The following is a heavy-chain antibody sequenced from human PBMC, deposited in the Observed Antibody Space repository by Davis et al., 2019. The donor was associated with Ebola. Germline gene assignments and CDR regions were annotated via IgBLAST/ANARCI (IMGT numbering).Heavy chain of an antibody. D-gene: IGHD2-2*01. CDR1: GGSISSGGYY. CDR2: IYYSGTT. Sequence: PSETLSLTCTVSGGSISSGGYYWTWIRQPPGKGLEWIGYIYYSGTTKYNPSLKSRVTISLDTSKNQFSLKLSSVTAADTAVYYCARVTHGHVVPAARSVYYYYYYMDVWGKGTTVTVSS. J-gene: IGHJ6*03. V-gene: IGHV4-61*08. CDR3: ARVTHGHVVPAARSVYYYYYYMDV.